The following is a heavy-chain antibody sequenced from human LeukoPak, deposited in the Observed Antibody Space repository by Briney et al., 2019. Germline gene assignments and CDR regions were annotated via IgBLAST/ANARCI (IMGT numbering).Heavy chain of an antibody. CDR2: INWNGGST. V-gene: IGHV3-20*01. D-gene: IGHD3-22*01. J-gene: IGHJ4*02. Sequence: TGGSLRLSCAASGFTFDDYGMSWVRQAPGKGLEWVSGINWNGGSTGYADSVKGRFTISRDSAKNSLYLQMNSLRAEDTALYHCARITYYYDSSGYYYFDYWGQGTLVTVSS. CDR3: ARITYYYDSSGYYYFDY. CDR1: GFTFDDYG.